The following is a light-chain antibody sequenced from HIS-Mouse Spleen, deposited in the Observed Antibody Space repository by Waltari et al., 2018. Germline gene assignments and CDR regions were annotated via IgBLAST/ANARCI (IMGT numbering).Light chain of an antibody. J-gene: IGLJ2*01. Sequence: QSALTQPASVSGSPGQSITIACTGTSSDVGRYNYVPWYPQHPGKAPKLMIYDVSNRPSGVSNRFSGSKSGNTASLTISGLQAEDEADYYCSSYTSSSTLDVVFGGGTKLTVL. CDR3: SSYTSSSTLDVV. CDR2: DVS. CDR1: SSDVGRYNY. V-gene: IGLV2-14*03.